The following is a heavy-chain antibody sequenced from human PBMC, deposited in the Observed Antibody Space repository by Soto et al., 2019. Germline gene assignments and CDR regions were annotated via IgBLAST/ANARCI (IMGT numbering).Heavy chain of an antibody. CDR3: AKDSGRVSADSYFDF. CDR1: GFTFSNYG. D-gene: IGHD3-10*01. V-gene: IGHV3-30*18. Sequence: QVQLVESGGGVVQPGRSLRLSCAASGFTFSNYGMHWVRQAPGKGLEWVAVISNNGRDKYHAETVKGRITISRDNSKNTQYLQMNSPRADDTAVYYCAKDSGRVSADSYFDFWGQGTLVTVSS. CDR2: ISNNGRDK. J-gene: IGHJ4*02.